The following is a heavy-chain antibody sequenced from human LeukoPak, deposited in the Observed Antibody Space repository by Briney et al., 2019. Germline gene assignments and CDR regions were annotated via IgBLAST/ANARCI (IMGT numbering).Heavy chain of an antibody. CDR3: AKDLTTASYLDAFDI. CDR2: ISSNGGST. J-gene: IGHJ3*02. D-gene: IGHD4-17*01. CDR1: GFTFSSYA. Sequence: GGSLRLSCAASGFTFSSYAMHWVRQAPGKGLEYVSAISSNGGSTYYANSVKGRFTISRDNSKNTLYLQMGSLRAEDTAVYYCAKDLTTASYLDAFDIWGQGTMVTVSS. V-gene: IGHV3-64*01.